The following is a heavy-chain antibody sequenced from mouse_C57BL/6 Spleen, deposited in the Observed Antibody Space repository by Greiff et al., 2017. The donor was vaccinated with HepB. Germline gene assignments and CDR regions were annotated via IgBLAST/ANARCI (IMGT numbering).Heavy chain of an antibody. J-gene: IGHJ2*01. V-gene: IGHV5-4*01. D-gene: IGHD2-4*01. CDR3: ARDHYDYDVGLDY. Sequence: EVQGVESGGGLVKPGGSLKLSCAASGFTFSSYAMSWVRQTPEQRLEWVATIGDGGSYTYYPDNVKGRFTISRDNAKNKLYLHMSQLKSEDTAMYDCARDHYDYDVGLDYWGQGTTLTVSS. CDR1: GFTFSSYA. CDR2: IGDGGSYT.